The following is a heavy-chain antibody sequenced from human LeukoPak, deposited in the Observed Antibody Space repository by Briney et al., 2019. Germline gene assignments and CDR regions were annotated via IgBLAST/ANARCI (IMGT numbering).Heavy chain of an antibody. CDR1: GDSISSSSCH. V-gene: IGHV4-39*07. Sequence: PSETLSLTCTVSGDSISSSSCHWGWIRQPPGKGLEWIGSIYYSGTTFYNPSLKSRVTISVDTSKRQFSLKLSSVTAADTAVYYCARNVATVTTDYFDYWGQGTLVTVSS. J-gene: IGHJ4*02. CDR3: ARNVATVTTDYFDY. D-gene: IGHD4-17*01. CDR2: IYYSGTT.